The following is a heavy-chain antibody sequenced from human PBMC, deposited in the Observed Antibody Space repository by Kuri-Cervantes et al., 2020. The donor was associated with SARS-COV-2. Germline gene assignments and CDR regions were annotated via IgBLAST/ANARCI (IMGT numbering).Heavy chain of an antibody. V-gene: IGHV3-23*01. D-gene: IGHD4-11*01. CDR3: AREGPYDYSNYDY. CDR2: ISSSGDST. Sequence: GGSLRLSCAASGFTFSSYAMHWVRQAPGKGLEWVSAISSSGDSTYYADSVKGRFTIPRDNSKNTLYLQMNSLRAEDTAVYYCAREGPYDYSNYDYWGQGTLVTVSS. J-gene: IGHJ4*02. CDR1: GFTFSSYA.